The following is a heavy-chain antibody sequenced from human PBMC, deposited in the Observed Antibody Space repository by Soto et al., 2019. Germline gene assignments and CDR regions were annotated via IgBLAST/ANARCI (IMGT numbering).Heavy chain of an antibody. CDR2: INHSGST. CDR1: GGSFSGYY. V-gene: IGHV4-34*01. J-gene: IGHJ4*02. Sequence: SETLSLTCAVYGGSFSGYYWSWIRQPPGKGLEWIGEINHSGSTNYNPSLKSRVTISVDTSKNQFSLKLSSVTAADTAVYYCARKRAAYYFDYWGQGTLVTVSS. CDR3: ARKRAAYYFDY. D-gene: IGHD2-15*01.